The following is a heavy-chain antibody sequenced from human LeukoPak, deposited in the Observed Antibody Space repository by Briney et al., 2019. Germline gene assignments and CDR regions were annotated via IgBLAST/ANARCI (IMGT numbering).Heavy chain of an antibody. D-gene: IGHD3-9*01. J-gene: IGHJ3*02. CDR2: ISWDSGSQ. Sequence: GGSLRLSCVGSGFSLDDYAMHWVRQVPGKGLEWVSSISWDSGSQAYADSVRGRFTISRDNAKNSLYLQMNSLRPEDTAFYYCIKDMGFDLLKDAFHIWGQGTLVTVSS. CDR3: IKDMGFDLLKDAFHI. V-gene: IGHV3-9*01. CDR1: GFSLDDYA.